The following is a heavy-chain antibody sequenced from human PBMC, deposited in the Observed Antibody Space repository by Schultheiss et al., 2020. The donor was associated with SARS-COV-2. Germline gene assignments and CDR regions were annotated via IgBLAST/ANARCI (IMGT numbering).Heavy chain of an antibody. J-gene: IGHJ4*02. CDR3: ARLIEGPKVTAPFDY. D-gene: IGHD2-21*02. CDR2: IYPGDSDT. Sequence: GESLKISCKGSGYSFTSYWIGWVRQMPGKGLEWMGIIYPGDSDTRYSPSFQGQVTISADKSISTAYLQWSSLKASDTAMYYCARLIEGPKVTAPFDYWGQGTLVTVSS. V-gene: IGHV5-51*01. CDR1: GYSFTSYW.